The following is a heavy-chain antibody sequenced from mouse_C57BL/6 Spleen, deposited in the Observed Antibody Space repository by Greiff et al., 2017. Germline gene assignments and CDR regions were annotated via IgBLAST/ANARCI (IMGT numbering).Heavy chain of an antibody. D-gene: IGHD2-12*01. V-gene: IGHV1-82*01. CDR3: AYTPCYFVADPYWYCEV. CDR2: IYPGYGGT. J-gene: IGHJ1*01. Sequence: QVQLKQSGPELVKPGASVKISCKASGYAFSSSWMNWVKQRPGKGLEWIGRIYPGYGGTNYNGKFKGKATLTADKSSSTAYMQHRSLTSEDSAVSCCAYTPCYFVADPYWYCEVWGPGTTVTVSS. CDR1: GYAFSSSW.